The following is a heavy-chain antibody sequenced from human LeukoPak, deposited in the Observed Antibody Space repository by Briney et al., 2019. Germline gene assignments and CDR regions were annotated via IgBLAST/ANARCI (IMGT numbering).Heavy chain of an antibody. CDR3: ARSDFWSGYYLFDY. J-gene: IGHJ4*02. CDR1: GGSISSSSYY. CDR2: INHSGST. Sequence: SETLSLTCTVSGGSISSSSYYWSWIRQPPGKGLEWIGEINHSGSTNYNPSLKSRVTISVDTSKNQFSLKLSSVTAADTAVYYCARSDFWSGYYLFDYWGQGTLVTVSS. D-gene: IGHD3-3*01. V-gene: IGHV4-39*07.